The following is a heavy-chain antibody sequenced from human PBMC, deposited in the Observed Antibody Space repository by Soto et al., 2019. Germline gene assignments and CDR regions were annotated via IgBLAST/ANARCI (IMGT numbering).Heavy chain of an antibody. CDR3: ARGTVLATFSDAFDI. CDR2: IIPIFGTA. D-gene: IGHD5-12*01. J-gene: IGHJ3*02. Sequence: SVKVSCKASGRTFSSYAISCVRQAPGQGLEWMGGIIPIFGTANYAQKFQGRVTITADESTSTAYMELSSLRSEDTAVYYCARGTVLATFSDAFDIWGQGTMVTVSS. CDR1: GRTFSSYA. V-gene: IGHV1-69*13.